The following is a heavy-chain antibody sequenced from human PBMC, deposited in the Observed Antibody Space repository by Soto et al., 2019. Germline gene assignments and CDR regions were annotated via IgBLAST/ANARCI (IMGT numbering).Heavy chain of an antibody. J-gene: IGHJ4*02. CDR3: ARDLAVGLVDY. CDR2: ISAYNGNT. Sequence: ASVKVSCKAAGYTFTSCGMRWVRQAPGQGLEWMGWISAYNGNTKYAQKLQGRVTMTTDTSTSTAYMELRSLRSDDTAVYYCARDLAVGLVDYWGQGSLVTVSS. V-gene: IGHV1-18*01. CDR1: GYTFTSCG. D-gene: IGHD6-19*01.